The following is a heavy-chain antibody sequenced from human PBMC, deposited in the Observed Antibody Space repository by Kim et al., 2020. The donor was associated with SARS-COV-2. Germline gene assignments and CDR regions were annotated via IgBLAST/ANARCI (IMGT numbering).Heavy chain of an antibody. J-gene: IGHJ4*02. V-gene: IGHV5-10-1*01. D-gene: IGHD3-10*01. Sequence: YSPSLQGHVTISADKSISTAYLQWSSLKASDTAMYYCARHEGRGAPFDYWGQGTLVTVSS. CDR3: ARHEGRGAPFDY.